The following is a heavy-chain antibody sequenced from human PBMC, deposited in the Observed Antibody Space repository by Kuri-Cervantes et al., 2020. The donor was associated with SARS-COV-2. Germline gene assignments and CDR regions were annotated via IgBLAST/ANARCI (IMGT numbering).Heavy chain of an antibody. V-gene: IGHV2-70*04. CDR2: IDWDDDK. CDR3: ARISYECSSSSGCYFRD. J-gene: IGHJ4*02. D-gene: IGHD2-2*01. Sequence: SGPTLVKPTQTLTLTCTFSGFSLRDSGMRVSWIRQSPGKALEWLARIDWDDDKFYSASLKTRLTISKDTSKNQVVLTMTNMDPVDTATYYCARISYECSSSSGCYFRDWGQGTQVTVSS. CDR1: GFSLRDSGMR.